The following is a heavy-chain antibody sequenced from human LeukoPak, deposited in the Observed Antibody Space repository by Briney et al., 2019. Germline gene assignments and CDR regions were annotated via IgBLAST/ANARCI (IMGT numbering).Heavy chain of an antibody. J-gene: IGHJ4*02. Sequence: SVKVSCKASGGTFSSCAISWVRQAPGQGLEWMGGIIPIFGTANYAQKFQGRVTITTDESTSTAYMELSSLRSEDTAVYYCASRSRYYYDSSGYYSFDYWGQGTLVTVSS. D-gene: IGHD3-22*01. V-gene: IGHV1-69*05. CDR3: ASRSRYYYDSSGYYSFDY. CDR1: GGTFSSCA. CDR2: IIPIFGTA.